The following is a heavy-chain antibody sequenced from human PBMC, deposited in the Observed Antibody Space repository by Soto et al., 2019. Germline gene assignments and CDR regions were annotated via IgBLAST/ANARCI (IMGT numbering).Heavy chain of an antibody. V-gene: IGHV1-18*01. D-gene: IGHD3-3*01. J-gene: IGHJ4*02. CDR1: GYTFTSYG. CDR3: ARGTIVYYDFWSGYPSPFDY. CDR2: ISAYNGNT. Sequence: ASVKVSCEASGYTFTSYGISWVRQAPGQGLEWMGWISAYNGNTNYAQKLQGRVTMTTDTSTSTAYMELRSLRSDDTAVYYCARGTIVYYDFWSGYPSPFDYWGQGTLVTVS.